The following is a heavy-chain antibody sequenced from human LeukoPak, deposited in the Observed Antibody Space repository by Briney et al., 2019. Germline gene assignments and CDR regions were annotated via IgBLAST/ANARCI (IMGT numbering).Heavy chain of an antibody. J-gene: IGHJ4*02. D-gene: IGHD1-26*01. CDR2: IYYSGST. V-gene: IGHV4-59*01. Sequence: PSETLSLTCTVSGGSISSYYWSWIRQPPGKGLEWIGYIYYSGSTNYNPSLKSRVTVSVDTSKNQFSLKLSSVTAADTAVYYCASGDIVGATLDYWGQGTLVTVSS. CDR3: ASGDIVGATLDY. CDR1: GGSISSYY.